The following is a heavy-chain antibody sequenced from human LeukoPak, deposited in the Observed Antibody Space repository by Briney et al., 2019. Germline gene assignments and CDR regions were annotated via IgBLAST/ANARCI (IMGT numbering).Heavy chain of an antibody. J-gene: IGHJ6*02. V-gene: IGHV1-18*01. Sequence: VASVKVSCKASGYTFTSYGISWVRQAPGQGLEWMGLISAYNGNTNYAQKLQGRVTMTTDTSTSTAYMELRSLRSDDTAVYYCARDVAAAGLIDYYYYGMDVWGQGTTVIVSS. CDR3: ARDVAAAGLIDYYYYGMDV. D-gene: IGHD6-13*01. CDR1: GYTFTSYG. CDR2: ISAYNGNT.